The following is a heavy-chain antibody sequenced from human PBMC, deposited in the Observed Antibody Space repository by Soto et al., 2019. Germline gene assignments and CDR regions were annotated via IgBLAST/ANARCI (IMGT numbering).Heavy chain of an antibody. D-gene: IGHD3-10*01. CDR2: ISYDGCNK. CDR1: GFTFSSYG. J-gene: IGHJ6*02. V-gene: IGHV3-30*18. Sequence: GGSLRLSCAASGFTFSSYGMHWVRQAPGKGLEWVAVISYDGCNKYYADSVKGRFTISRDNSKNTLYLQMNSLRAEDTAVYYCAKVLYGVRVEVYYYYGMDVWGQGTTVTVSS. CDR3: AKVLYGVRVEVYYYYGMDV.